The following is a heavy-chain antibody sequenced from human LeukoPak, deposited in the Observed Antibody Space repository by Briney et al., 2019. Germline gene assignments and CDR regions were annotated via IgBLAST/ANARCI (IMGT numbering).Heavy chain of an antibody. CDR2: IYHSGST. CDR1: GGSISCSNW. J-gene: IGHJ4*02. D-gene: IGHD1-26*01. Sequence: SETLSLTCAVSGGSISCSNWWSWVRQPPGKGLEWIGEIYHSGSTNYNPSLKSRVTISVDKSKNQFSLKLSSVTAADTAVYYCAREAGIVGAASLDYWGQGTLVTVSS. CDR3: AREAGIVGAASLDY. V-gene: IGHV4-4*02.